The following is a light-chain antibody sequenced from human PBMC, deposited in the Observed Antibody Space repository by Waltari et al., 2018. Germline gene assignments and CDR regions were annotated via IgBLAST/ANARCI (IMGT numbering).Light chain of an antibody. CDR2: EDN. CDR3: QSYDRSTVI. J-gene: IGLJ2*01. CDR1: SGSIAINY. Sequence: NFILTQPHSVSESPGKTITISCTRSSGSIAINYVQWYRQRPGSAPTTLINEDNQRASGVPYRFSGSIDYSSNSAFLTSSTLKAEDEADYYCQSYDRSTVIFGGGTKLTVL. V-gene: IGLV6-57*03.